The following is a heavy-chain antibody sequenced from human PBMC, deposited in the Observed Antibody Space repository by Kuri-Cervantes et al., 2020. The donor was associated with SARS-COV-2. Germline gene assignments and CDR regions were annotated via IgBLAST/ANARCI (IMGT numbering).Heavy chain of an antibody. CDR3: ARHDIGLGVLMVCARLGAFDI. Sequence: SETLSLTCTVSGGSISSGSYYWSWIRQPAGKGLEWIGYIYTSGSTNYNPSLKSRVTISVDTSKNQFSLKLSSVTAADTAVYYCARHDIGLGVLMVCARLGAFDIWGQGTMVTVSS. D-gene: IGHD2-8*01. CDR1: GGSISSGSYY. V-gene: IGHV4-61*09. CDR2: IYTSGST. J-gene: IGHJ3*02.